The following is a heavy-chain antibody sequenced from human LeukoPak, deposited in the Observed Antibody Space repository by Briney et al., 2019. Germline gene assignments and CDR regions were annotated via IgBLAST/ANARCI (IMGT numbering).Heavy chain of an antibody. CDR2: IYYSGST. D-gene: IGHD3-10*01. CDR3: ARHLGSGSYLYYFGY. V-gene: IGHV4-39*01. J-gene: IGHJ4*02. CDR1: GGSISSSSYY. Sequence: SETLSLTCTVSGGSISSSSYYWGWIRQPPGKGLEWIGSIYYSGSTYYNPSLKSRVTISVDTSKNQFSLKLSSVTAADTAVYYCARHLGSGSYLYYFGYWGQGTLVTVSS.